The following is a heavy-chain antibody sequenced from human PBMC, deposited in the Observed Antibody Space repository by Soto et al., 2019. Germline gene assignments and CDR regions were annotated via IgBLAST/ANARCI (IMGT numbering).Heavy chain of an antibody. Sequence: LSLTCTVSGGSIGSSGYYWGWIRQPPGKGLEWIGSIYYSGSTYYNTSLKSRVTISVDTSKNQFSLKLNSVTAADTAIYYCATYGSGGYYYFDHWGQGTLVTVSS. D-gene: IGHD3-10*01. J-gene: IGHJ4*02. V-gene: IGHV4-39*01. CDR3: ATYGSGGYYYFDH. CDR2: IYYSGST. CDR1: GGSIGSSGYY.